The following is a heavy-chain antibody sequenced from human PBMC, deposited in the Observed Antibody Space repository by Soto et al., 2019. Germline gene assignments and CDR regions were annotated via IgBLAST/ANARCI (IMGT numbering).Heavy chain of an antibody. CDR1: GGSFSGYY. V-gene: IGHV4-34*01. J-gene: IGHJ4*02. CDR2: INHSGST. Sequence: PSETLSLTCAVYGGSFSGYYWSWIRQPPGKGLEWIGEINHSGSTNYNPSLKSRVTISVDTSKNQFSLKLSSVTAADTAVYYCARGRYNWNYWGQGTPVTVSS. D-gene: IGHD1-20*01. CDR3: ARGRYNWNY.